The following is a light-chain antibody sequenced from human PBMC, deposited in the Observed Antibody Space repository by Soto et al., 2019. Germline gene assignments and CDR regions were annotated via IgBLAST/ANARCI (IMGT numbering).Light chain of an antibody. J-gene: IGLJ2*01. V-gene: IGLV9-49*01. CDR2: VGTGGIVG. Sequence: QSVLTQPPSASASLGASVTLTCTLSSGYSNYKVDWYQQRPGKGPRFVMRVGTGGIVGSKGDGIPDRFSVLGSGLNRYLTIKNIQEEDESDYLCGADHGSGSNFLVVFGGGTQLTVL. CDR3: GADHGSGSNFLVV. CDR1: SGYSNYK.